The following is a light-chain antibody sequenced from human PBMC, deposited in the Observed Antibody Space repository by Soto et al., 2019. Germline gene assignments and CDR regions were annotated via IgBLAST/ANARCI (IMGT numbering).Light chain of an antibody. CDR3: QQYNNYWGT. CDR1: QSISSW. Sequence: DIQMTQSPSTPSATVGDKVTNTCPASQSISSWLAWYQQKPGKAPKLLICDASYLESGVPSRFSGSGSGTEFTLTISSLQPDDFATYYCQQYNNYWGTFGQGTKV. J-gene: IGKJ1*01. CDR2: DAS. V-gene: IGKV1-5*01.